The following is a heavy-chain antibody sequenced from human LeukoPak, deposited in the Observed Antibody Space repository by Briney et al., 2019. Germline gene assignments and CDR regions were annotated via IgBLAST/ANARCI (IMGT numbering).Heavy chain of an antibody. D-gene: IGHD3-10*01. J-gene: IGHJ4*02. CDR2: ISAYNGNT. CDR1: RYTFTSYG. V-gene: IGHV1-18*01. CDR3: ARRITMVRGVIVFDY. Sequence: ASVKVSCKASRYTFTSYGISWVRQAPGQGLEWMGWISAYNGNTNYAQKLQGRVTMTTDTSTSTAYMELRSLRSDDTAVYYCARRITMVRGVIVFDYWGQGTLVTVSS.